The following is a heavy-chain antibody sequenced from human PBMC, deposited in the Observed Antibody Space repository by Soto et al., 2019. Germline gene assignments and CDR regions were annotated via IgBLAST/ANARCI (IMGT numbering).Heavy chain of an antibody. J-gene: IGHJ5*02. CDR3: ARHGREDSRGFYSWFDP. V-gene: IGHV4-59*08. D-gene: IGHD3-22*01. Sequence: QVQLQESGPRLVKPSETLSLTCTVSGASLSGDYWSWIRQSPGKGLEWIGYTANTNYNPSLMGRVTMSVDTSRNQCFLKLPSVTAADTAVYYCARHGREDSRGFYSWFDPWGQGILVTVSS. CDR1: GASLSGDY. CDR2: YTANT.